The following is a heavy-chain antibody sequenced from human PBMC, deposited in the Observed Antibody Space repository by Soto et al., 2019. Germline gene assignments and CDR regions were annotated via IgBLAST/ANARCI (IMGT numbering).Heavy chain of an antibody. D-gene: IGHD3-10*01. CDR2: INSGGSLI. Sequence: EVQLVESGGGLVQPGGSLRLSCVGSGFRFNEYEINWVRQAPGKGLEWISYINSGGSLIYYAASVKGRFTISRDNYKDSVYLQMNSLRAVDTALYYCARETSYGQSATIVGEFWGQGTLVTVSS. J-gene: IGHJ4*02. CDR3: ARETSYGQSATIVGEF. CDR1: GFRFNEYE. V-gene: IGHV3-48*03.